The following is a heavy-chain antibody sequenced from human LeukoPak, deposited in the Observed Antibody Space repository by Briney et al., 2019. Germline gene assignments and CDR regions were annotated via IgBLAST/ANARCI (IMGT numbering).Heavy chain of an antibody. D-gene: IGHD5-24*01. CDR2: FDPEDGET. V-gene: IGHV1-24*01. J-gene: IGHJ1*01. CDR1: GYTLTELS. Sequence: ASVKVSCKVSGYTLTELSMHWVRQAPGKGLEWMGRFDPEDGETVYAQKFQGRVTMTEDTSTNAAYMELSSLRSEDTAVYYCARDLSGDGYNTRYFQHWGQGTLVTVSS. CDR3: ARDLSGDGYNTRYFQH.